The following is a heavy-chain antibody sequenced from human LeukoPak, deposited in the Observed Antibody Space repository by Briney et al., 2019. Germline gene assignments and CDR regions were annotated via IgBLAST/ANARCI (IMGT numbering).Heavy chain of an antibody. V-gene: IGHV4-59*12. CDR1: GGSISSYY. CDR3: ARDYEWEFSWLQLGEKVAFDI. CDR2: IYYSGST. J-gene: IGHJ3*02. D-gene: IGHD5-24*01. Sequence: NPSETLSLTCTVSGGSISSYYWSWIRQPPGKGLEWIGYIYYSGSTNYNPSLKSRVTISVDTSKNQFSLKLSSVTAADTAVYYCARDYEWEFSWLQLGEKVAFDIWGQGTMVTVSS.